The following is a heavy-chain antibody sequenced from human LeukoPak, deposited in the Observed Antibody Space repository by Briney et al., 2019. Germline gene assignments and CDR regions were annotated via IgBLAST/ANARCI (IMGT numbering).Heavy chain of an antibody. Sequence: PSETLSLTCAVYGGSFSGYYWSWIRQPPGKGLEWIGEINHSGSTNYNPSLKRRVTISLDKSKNHFSLIVTSVTAADTAVYYCARDRSYGRWGQGTLVTVSS. CDR3: ARDRSYGR. CDR2: INHSGST. J-gene: IGHJ4*02. D-gene: IGHD5-18*01. V-gene: IGHV4-34*01. CDR1: GGSFSGYY.